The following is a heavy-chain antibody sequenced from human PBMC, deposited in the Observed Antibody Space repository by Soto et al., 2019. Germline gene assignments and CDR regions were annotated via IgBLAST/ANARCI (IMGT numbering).Heavy chain of an antibody. V-gene: IGHV3-23*01. CDR3: TKSRRGILMVYGFGGMDV. CDR2: ISGSGDGT. CDR1: GFTVNSHA. J-gene: IGHJ6*02. Sequence: LILSCAASGFTVNSHAMSGVRQAPWKGLEWVASISGSGDGTYYGDSVKGQFTISRDSSSSTLYLQMNNLRGEDTAVYFCTKSRRGILMVYGFGGMDVWGQGTTVTVSS. D-gene: IGHD2-8*01.